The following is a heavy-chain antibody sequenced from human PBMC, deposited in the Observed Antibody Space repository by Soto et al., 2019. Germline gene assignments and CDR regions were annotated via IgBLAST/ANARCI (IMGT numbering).Heavy chain of an antibody. CDR1: GFTFSSYD. J-gene: IGHJ4*02. CDR3: AREYGSGGNCPSDH. CDR2: ISTGSSI. D-gene: IGHD2-15*01. V-gene: IGHV3-48*01. Sequence: EVQLVESGGGLVQPGGSLRLSCAASGFTFSSYDMNWVRQAPGKGLEWVSCISTGSSIFYADSVKGRFTISTGNSKNSLYLQMNSLRAEHTAVYYCAREYGSGGNCPSDHWGQGTLVSVSS.